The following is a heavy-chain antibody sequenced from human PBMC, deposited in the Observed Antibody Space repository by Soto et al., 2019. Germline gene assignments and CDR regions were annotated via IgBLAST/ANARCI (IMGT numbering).Heavy chain of an antibody. V-gene: IGHV3-30-3*01. J-gene: IGHJ6*02. CDR1: GFTFSNNA. D-gene: IGHD3-3*01. CDR2: ISYDGSNK. CDR3: ARVTTTADFSAMDV. Sequence: QVQLVESGGGVVQPGRSLRLSCAASGFTFSNNAMDWVRQAPGKGLEWVAVISYDGSNKYIAESVKGRFTISRDNSKNTLFLQMNSLRAEDTAVYYCARVTTTADFSAMDVWGQGTTVTVSS.